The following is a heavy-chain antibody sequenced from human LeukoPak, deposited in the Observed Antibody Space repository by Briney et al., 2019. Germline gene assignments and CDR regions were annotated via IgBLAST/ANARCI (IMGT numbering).Heavy chain of an antibody. CDR1: GFTVSSNS. J-gene: IGHJ6*03. V-gene: IGHV3-53*05. CDR2: TSSSDAGT. Sequence: PGGSLRLSCTVSGFTVSSNSMSWVRQAPGKGLEWVSATSSSDAGTYHADSVKGRFTISRDNSKNTLYLQMNSLRAEDTAVYYCANTPPAHYGSGDLWYYYMDVWGKGTTVTISS. D-gene: IGHD3-10*01. CDR3: ANTPPAHYGSGDLWYYYMDV.